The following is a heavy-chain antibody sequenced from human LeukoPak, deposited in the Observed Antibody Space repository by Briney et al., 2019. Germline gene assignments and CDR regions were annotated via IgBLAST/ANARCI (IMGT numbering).Heavy chain of an antibody. CDR3: ARERWLQLGFDY. CDR1: GFTFSSYS. J-gene: IGHJ4*02. CDR2: ISSSSSTI. V-gene: IGHV3-48*04. D-gene: IGHD5-24*01. Sequence: GGSLRLSCAASGFTFSSYSMNWVRQAPGKGLEWVSSISSSSSTIYYADSVKGRFTISRDNAKNSLYLQMNSLRAEDTAVYYCARERWLQLGFDYWGQGTLVTVSS.